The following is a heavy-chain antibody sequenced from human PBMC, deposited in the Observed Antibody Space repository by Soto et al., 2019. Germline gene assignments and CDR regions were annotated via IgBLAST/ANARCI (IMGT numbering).Heavy chain of an antibody. Sequence: SETLSLTCTVSGGSISSGDYYWSWIRQPPGKGLEWIGYIYYSGSTYYNPSLKSRVTISVDTSKNQFSLKLSSVTAADTAVYYWARSMGAGWFDPWGQGTLVTVS. CDR1: GGSISSGDYY. CDR2: IYYSGST. D-gene: IGHD3-16*01. J-gene: IGHJ5*02. CDR3: ARSMGAGWFDP. V-gene: IGHV4-30-4*01.